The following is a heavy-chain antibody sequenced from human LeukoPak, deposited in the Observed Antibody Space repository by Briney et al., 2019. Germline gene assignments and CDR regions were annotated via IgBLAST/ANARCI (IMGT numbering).Heavy chain of an antibody. D-gene: IGHD6-13*01. V-gene: IGHV3-9*01. CDR3: VKVTAAGFVDH. CDR1: GFTFNLHA. Sequence: GGSLRLSCAASGFTFNLHAVGWVRQAPGKGLEWVSGIGWNSGGIVYADSVKGRFTISRDNAKNSLYLQMNSLGAEDTAFYYCVKVTAAGFVDHWGQGTLVTVSS. CDR2: IGWNSGGI. J-gene: IGHJ4*02.